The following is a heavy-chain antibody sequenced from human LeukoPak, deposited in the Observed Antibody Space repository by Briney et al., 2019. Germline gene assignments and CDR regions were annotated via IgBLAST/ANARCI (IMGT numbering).Heavy chain of an antibody. CDR2: ISSSSYI. CDR1: GFTFSSYS. D-gene: IGHD2-2*02. J-gene: IGHJ4*02. V-gene: IGHV3-21*01. Sequence: PGGSLRLSCAASGFTFSSYSMNWVRQAPGKGLEWVSSISSSSYIYYADSVKGRFTISRDNAKNSLYLQMNSLRAEDTAVYYCARSQVVPAAIIGMDFDYWGQGTLVTVSS. CDR3: ARSQVVPAAIIGMDFDY.